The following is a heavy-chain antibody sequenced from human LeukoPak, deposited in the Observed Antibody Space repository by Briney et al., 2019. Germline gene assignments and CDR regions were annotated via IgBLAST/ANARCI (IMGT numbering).Heavy chain of an antibody. D-gene: IGHD2-2*01. CDR3: ARRHDIVVVPAAMRRGRKDAFDI. CDR2: MNPNSGNT. V-gene: IGHV1-8*01. CDR1: GYTFTSYD. J-gene: IGHJ3*02. Sequence: GASVKVSCKXSGYTFTSYDINWVRQATGQGLEWMGWMNPNSGNTGYAQKFQGRVTMTRNTSISTAYMELSSLRSEDTAVYYCARRHDIVVVPAAMRRGRKDAFDIWGQGTMVTVSS.